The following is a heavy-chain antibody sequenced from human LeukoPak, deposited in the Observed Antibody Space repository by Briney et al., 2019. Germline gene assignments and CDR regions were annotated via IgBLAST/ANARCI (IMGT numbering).Heavy chain of an antibody. D-gene: IGHD3-10*01. CDR2: INHSGST. Sequence: PGGSLRLSCAASGFTFSSYWMSWIRQPPGKGLEWIGEINHSGSTNYNPSLKSRVTISVDTSKNQFSLKLSSVTAADTAVYYCARFLGEPTDYWGQGTLVTVSS. CDR3: ARFLGEPTDY. CDR1: GFTFSSYW. J-gene: IGHJ4*02. V-gene: IGHV4-34*01.